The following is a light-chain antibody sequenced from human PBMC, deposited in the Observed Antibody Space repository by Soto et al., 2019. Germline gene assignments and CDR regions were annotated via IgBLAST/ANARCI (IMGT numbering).Light chain of an antibody. CDR2: EVS. Sequence: QAVLTQPASVSGSPGQSITISCTGTSRDVGGYNYVSWYQQHPGKAPKLMIYEVSNRTSGVSNRFSGSKSCNTASLTISGLQAEDEADYYCSSYTSSSTLVFGTGTKVTVL. CDR3: SSYTSSSTLV. CDR1: SRDVGGYNY. J-gene: IGLJ1*01. V-gene: IGLV2-14*01.